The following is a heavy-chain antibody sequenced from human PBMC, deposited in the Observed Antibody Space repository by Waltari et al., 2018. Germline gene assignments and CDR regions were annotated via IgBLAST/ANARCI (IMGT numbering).Heavy chain of an antibody. Sequence: QVQLVESGGGVVQPDRSLRLSCAASGFTFSAYGMHWVRKTPGKGLEWVAVISNDVITKYYADSVKGRFTISRDNSKNTLYLQMNSLRAEDTAVYYCAKEGAAADRFAFDIWGQGTVVTVSS. V-gene: IGHV3-30*18. D-gene: IGHD6-13*01. CDR2: ISNDVITK. CDR3: AKEGAAADRFAFDI. CDR1: GFTFSAYG. J-gene: IGHJ3*02.